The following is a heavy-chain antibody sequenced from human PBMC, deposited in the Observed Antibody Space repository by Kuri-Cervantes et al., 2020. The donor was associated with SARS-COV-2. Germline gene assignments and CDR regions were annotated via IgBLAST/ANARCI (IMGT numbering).Heavy chain of an antibody. V-gene: IGHV3-48*01. CDR3: ARDPHITLIRRAYFDL. CDR1: GFTFSTYS. D-gene: IGHD3-10*01. CDR2: ISSGSSTI. Sequence: GESLKISCAASGFTFSTYSMNWVRQAPGKGLEWVSYISSGSSTIYYADSVKGRFTISRDNARNSLYLQMNSLRAEDTAVYYCARDPHITLIRRAYFDLWGRGTLVTVSS. J-gene: IGHJ2*01.